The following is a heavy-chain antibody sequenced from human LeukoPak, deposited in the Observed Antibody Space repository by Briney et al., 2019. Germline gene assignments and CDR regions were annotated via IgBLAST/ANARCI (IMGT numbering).Heavy chain of an antibody. CDR3: AREGPGGYEFDP. J-gene: IGHJ5*02. CDR2: INPNSGGT. Sequence: ASVKVSCKASGYTFTGYYMHWVRQAPGQGLEWVGWINPNSGGTNYAQKFQGRVTMTRDTSISTAYMELSRLRSDDTAVYYCAREGPGGYEFDPWGQGTLVTVSS. V-gene: IGHV1-2*02. D-gene: IGHD5-12*01. CDR1: GYTFTGYY.